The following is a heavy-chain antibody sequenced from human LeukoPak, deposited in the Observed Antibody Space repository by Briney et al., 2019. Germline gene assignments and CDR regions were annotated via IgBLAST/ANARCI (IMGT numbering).Heavy chain of an antibody. CDR1: GFTFSSYG. CDR2: IWYDGSNK. Sequence: QPGGSLRLSCAASGFTFSSYGMHWVRQAPGKGLEWVAVIWYDGSNKYYADSVKGRFTISRDNSKNTLYLQMNSLRAEDTAVYYCARDRVTTLQQFDYWGQGTLVTVSS. CDR3: ARDRVTTLQQFDY. D-gene: IGHD4-17*01. J-gene: IGHJ4*02. V-gene: IGHV3-33*01.